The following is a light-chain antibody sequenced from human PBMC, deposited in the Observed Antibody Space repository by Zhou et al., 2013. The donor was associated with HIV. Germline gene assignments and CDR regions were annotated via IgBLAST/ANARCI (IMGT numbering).Light chain of an antibody. V-gene: IGKV3D-15*01. CDR1: QSISSSD. CDR3: QQYSNWPPLS. CDR2: GAS. Sequence: IVLTQSPGTLSLSPGERATLSCRASQSISSSDVGWYQQRPGQPPRLLIYGASVRATGIPARFSGSGSGTEFTLTISSLQSEDFAVYYCQQYSNWPPLSFGGGTKVEIK. J-gene: IGKJ4*01.